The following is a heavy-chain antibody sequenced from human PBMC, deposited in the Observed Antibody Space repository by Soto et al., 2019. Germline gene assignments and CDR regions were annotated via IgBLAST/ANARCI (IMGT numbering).Heavy chain of an antibody. D-gene: IGHD2-2*02. J-gene: IGHJ5*02. Sequence: SVKVSCKASGGTFSSYAISWVRQAPGQGLEWMGGIIPIFGTANYAQKFQGRVTITADESTSTAYMELSSLRSEDTAVYYCAKGTVVVPAAIAGWFDPWGQGTLVTVSS. CDR2: IIPIFGTA. V-gene: IGHV1-69*13. CDR3: AKGTVVVPAAIAGWFDP. CDR1: GGTFSSYA.